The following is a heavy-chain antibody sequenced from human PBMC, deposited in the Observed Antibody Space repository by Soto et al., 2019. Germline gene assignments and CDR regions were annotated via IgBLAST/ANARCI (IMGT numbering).Heavy chain of an antibody. D-gene: IGHD6-6*01. Sequence: QVQLVQSGAEVKKPGSSVKVSYKASGGTFSSYAISWVRQAPGQGLEWMGGIIPIFGTANYAQKFQGRVTITADESTSTAYMELSSLRSEDTAVYYCARLSAEYSSSQYYYYGMDVWGQGTTVTVSS. CDR3: ARLSAEYSSSQYYYYGMDV. CDR1: GGTFSSYA. CDR2: IIPIFGTA. V-gene: IGHV1-69*01. J-gene: IGHJ6*02.